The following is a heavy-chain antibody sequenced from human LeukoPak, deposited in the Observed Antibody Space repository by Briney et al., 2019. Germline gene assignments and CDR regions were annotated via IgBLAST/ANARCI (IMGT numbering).Heavy chain of an antibody. CDR3: ARSGGPTSFDY. D-gene: IGHD3-16*01. V-gene: IGHV3-30-3*01. CDR1: GFTFSSYA. CDR2: ISYDGSNK. J-gene: IGHJ4*02. Sequence: PGGSLRLSCAASGFTFSSYAMHWVRQAPGKGLEWVAVISYDGSNKYYADPVKGRFTISRDNSKNTLYLQMNSLRAEDTAVYYCARSGGPTSFDYWGQGTLVSVSS.